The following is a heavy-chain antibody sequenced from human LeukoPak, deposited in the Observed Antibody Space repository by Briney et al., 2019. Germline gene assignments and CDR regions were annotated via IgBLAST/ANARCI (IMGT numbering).Heavy chain of an antibody. V-gene: IGHV3-48*04. D-gene: IGHD6-19*01. CDR1: GFPFSNFN. CDR2: ISSSSNTI. Sequence: GGSLRLSCAASGFPFSNFNMNWVRQAPGKGLEWISFISSSSNTIYYADSVQGRFTISRDNAKSSLYLQIYSLRVEDTAVYYCVARGGWARFDYWGQGTLVTVSS. J-gene: IGHJ4*02. CDR3: VARGGWARFDY.